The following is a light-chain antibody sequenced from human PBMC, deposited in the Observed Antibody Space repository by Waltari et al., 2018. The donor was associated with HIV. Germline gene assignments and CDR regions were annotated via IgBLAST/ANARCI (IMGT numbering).Light chain of an antibody. V-gene: IGLV1-40*01. Sequence: QSVLTQPPSVSAAPGQRVTISCTGSSSTIGAGYDVHWYQQLPGTAPKLLIYANINRPSGVPDRFSGSKSGSSASLAITGLQAEDEAHYYCQSFDSSLTTSGVIFGGGTKLTVL. CDR3: QSFDSSLTTSGVI. CDR2: ANI. CDR1: SSTIGAGYD. J-gene: IGLJ2*01.